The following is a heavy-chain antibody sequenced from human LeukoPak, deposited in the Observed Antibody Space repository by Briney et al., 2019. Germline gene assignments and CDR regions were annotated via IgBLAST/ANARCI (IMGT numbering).Heavy chain of an antibody. CDR1: GFTFSSYG. CDR2: IRYDGSNK. D-gene: IGHD6-19*01. Sequence: GGSLRLSCAASGFTFSSYGMHWVRQAPGKGLEWVALIRYDGSNKYYADSVKGRFTISRDNSKNTLYLQMNSLRAEDTAVYYCARYSSGWPNPLYYYYYYYMDVWGKGTTVTVSS. J-gene: IGHJ6*03. CDR3: ARYSSGWPNPLYYYYYYYMDV. V-gene: IGHV3-30*02.